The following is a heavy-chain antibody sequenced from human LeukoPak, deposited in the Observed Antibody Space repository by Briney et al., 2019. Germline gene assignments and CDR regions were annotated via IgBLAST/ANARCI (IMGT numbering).Heavy chain of an antibody. CDR2: INHSGST. CDR3: ARGITMVRGVIPNFDY. Sequence: SETLSLTCAVYGGSFSGYYWGWIRQPPGKGLEWIGEINHSGSTNYNPSLKSRVTISVDTSKNQFSLKLSSVTAADTAVYYCARGITMVRGVIPNFDYWGQGTLVTVSS. CDR1: GGSFSGYY. J-gene: IGHJ4*02. D-gene: IGHD3-10*01. V-gene: IGHV4-34*01.